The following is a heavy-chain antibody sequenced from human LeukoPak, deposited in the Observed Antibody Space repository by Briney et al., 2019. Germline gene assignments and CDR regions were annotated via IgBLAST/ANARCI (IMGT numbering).Heavy chain of an antibody. CDR1: GYTFTSYG. CDR2: FSAYNGNT. J-gene: IGHJ5*02. CDR3: ARVVRGYDFWSGYLNWFDP. Sequence: ASVKVSCKASGYTFTSYGISWVRQAPGQGLELMGWFSAYNGNTHYAQKLQVRVTMTTDTSTSTAYMELRSLRSDDTAVYSCARVVRGYDFWSGYLNWFDPWGQGNLVTVSS. V-gene: IGHV1-18*01. D-gene: IGHD3-3*01.